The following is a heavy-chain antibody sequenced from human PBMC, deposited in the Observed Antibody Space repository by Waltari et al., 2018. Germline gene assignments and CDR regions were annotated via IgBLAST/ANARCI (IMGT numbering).Heavy chain of an antibody. CDR3: ARIFPRWFGESLSD. J-gene: IGHJ4*02. CDR2: IFANDEK. CDR1: GCSLRDARRG. D-gene: IGHD3-10*01. Sequence: QVTLKVSGPVLVKPTETLTRTCTVAGCSLRDARRGVIWIRQPPGKARGWLAHIFANDEKSYRPSLKGRLTISRDTSKSQVVLIMANMDPVDTATYYCARIFPRWFGESLSDWGQGPLVSVSS. V-gene: IGHV2-26*01.